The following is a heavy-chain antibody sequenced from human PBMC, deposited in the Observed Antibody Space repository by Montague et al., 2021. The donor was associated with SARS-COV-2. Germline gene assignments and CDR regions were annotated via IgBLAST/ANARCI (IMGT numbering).Heavy chain of an antibody. Sequence: ETLSLTCTVAGGSISSSSYDWGWIRQPPGKGLEWLGSIDYSGXTXYXXXXKXRVTISVDTSKNQFSLKLSSVTAADTAVYYCARVGRQQLVRLSGMDVWGQGTTVTVSS. CDR2: IDYSGXT. CDR3: ARVGRQQLVRLSGMDV. CDR1: GGSISSSSYD. J-gene: IGHJ6*02. V-gene: IGHV4-39*07. D-gene: IGHD6-13*01.